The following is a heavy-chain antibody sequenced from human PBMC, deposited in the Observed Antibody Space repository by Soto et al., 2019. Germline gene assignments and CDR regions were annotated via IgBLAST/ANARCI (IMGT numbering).Heavy chain of an antibody. D-gene: IGHD6-13*01. CDR1: VDCSTTYY. Sequence: PSGAVSGTCTDSVDCSTTYYWSWIRQPAGKGLEWIGRIDASGNTNYNPSLNSRVTMSIDTSKKQFSLKLTSVTAADTAIYYCARYSNNWFQTEGMDVWGQGTTVTVSS. CDR3: ARYSNNWFQTEGMDV. CDR2: IDASGNT. J-gene: IGHJ6*02. V-gene: IGHV4-4*07.